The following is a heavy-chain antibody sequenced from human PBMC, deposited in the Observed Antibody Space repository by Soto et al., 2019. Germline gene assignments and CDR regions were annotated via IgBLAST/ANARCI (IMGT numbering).Heavy chain of an antibody. CDR1: GATFRSYG. CDR3: AKAGYSNNYYYGLDV. Sequence: QEQLVESGGGVVQPGRSLRLSCAASGATFRSYGMYWVRQAPGKGLEWVALISSDGGNKYYADSVKGRFTIARDNSQNPVYLQIDTLRTEDTAVYYCAKAGYSNNYYYGLDVWGQGTRVTVSS. J-gene: IGHJ6*02. CDR2: ISSDGGNK. V-gene: IGHV3-30*18. D-gene: IGHD4-4*01.